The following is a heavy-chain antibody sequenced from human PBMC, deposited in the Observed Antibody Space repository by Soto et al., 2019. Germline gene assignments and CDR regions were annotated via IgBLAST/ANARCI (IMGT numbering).Heavy chain of an antibody. CDR1: GFTFSSYS. J-gene: IGHJ4*02. CDR3: ARDRAMVAGYYFDY. CDR2: ISSSSSYI. V-gene: IGHV3-21*01. Sequence: PGGSLRLSCAASGFTFSSYSMNWVRQAPGKGLEWVSSISSSSSYIYYADSVKGRFTISRDNAKNSPYLQMNSLRAEDTAVYYCARDRAMVAGYYFDYWGQGTLVTVSS. D-gene: IGHD5-18*01.